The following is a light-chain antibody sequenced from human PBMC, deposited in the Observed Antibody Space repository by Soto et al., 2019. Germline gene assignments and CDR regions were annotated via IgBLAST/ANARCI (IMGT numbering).Light chain of an antibody. Sequence: DIQMTQSPSSLSASVGDRVTITCQASQDIRYYLNWFQQKPGKAPNVLIYDASRLETGVPSRFSGSGSGTHFSLAISSRQPEDIATYYCQQYDSLPITFGQGTRLEIK. CDR1: QDIRYY. J-gene: IGKJ5*01. CDR2: DAS. CDR3: QQYDSLPIT. V-gene: IGKV1-33*01.